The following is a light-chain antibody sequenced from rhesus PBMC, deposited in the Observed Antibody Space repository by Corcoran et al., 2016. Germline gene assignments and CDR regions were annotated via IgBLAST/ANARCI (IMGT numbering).Light chain of an antibody. CDR3: QQGNSNPLT. Sequence: DIQMSQSPSSLSASVGDRVTITCRASQCISSYLNWYQQKPGKAPKLLIYYANSLASGVPSRFSGSGSGTELPLTIGGLQPEDFAAYCCQQGNSNPLTFGGGTKVGLK. V-gene: IGKV1-32*02. CDR1: QCISSY. J-gene: IGKJ4*01. CDR2: YAN.